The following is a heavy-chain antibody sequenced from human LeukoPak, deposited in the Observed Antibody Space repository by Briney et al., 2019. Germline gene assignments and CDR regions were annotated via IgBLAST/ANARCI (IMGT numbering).Heavy chain of an antibody. CDR1: GYTFTGYY. CDR3: ARDRAGSITLTD. CDR2: INPNSGGT. J-gene: IGHJ4*02. V-gene: IGHV1-2*02. D-gene: IGHD3-22*01. Sequence: ASVKVSCKASGYTFTGYYMHWVRQAPGQGLEWMGWINPNSGGTNYAQKFQGRVTMPRDTSISTAYMELSRLRSHDTAAYYRARDRAGSITLTDWGQGTLVTVSS.